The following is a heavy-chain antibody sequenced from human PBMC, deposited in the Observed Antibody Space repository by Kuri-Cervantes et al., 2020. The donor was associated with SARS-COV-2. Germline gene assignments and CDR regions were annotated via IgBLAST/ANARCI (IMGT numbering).Heavy chain of an antibody. CDR3: AKDRVGVQDF. D-gene: IGHD2-21*01. Sequence: GGSLRLSCAASGFNFSRTDMHWVRQAPGKGLEWVAVISHDGKNKKCIDSVKGRFTISRDNSQNTLYLHMKSLRSEDTAVYYCAKDRVGVQDFWGQGTLVTVSS. V-gene: IGHV3-30*18. CDR2: ISHDGKNK. CDR1: GFNFSRTD. J-gene: IGHJ4*02.